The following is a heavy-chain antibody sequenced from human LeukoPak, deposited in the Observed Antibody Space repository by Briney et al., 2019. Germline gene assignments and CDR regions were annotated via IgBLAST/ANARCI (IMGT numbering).Heavy chain of an antibody. CDR2: ITGDGGGT. D-gene: IGHD1-26*01. Sequence: GGSLRLSCTASGFTFRSYVMSWVRQTPEKGLEWVSAITGDGGGTNHADSVKGRFTISRDSSKNTLYMQMNSLRAEDTAVYYCAKETSSGNFVTIDCWGQGALVTVSS. CDR1: GFTFRSYV. V-gene: IGHV3-23*01. J-gene: IGHJ4*02. CDR3: AKETSSGNFVTIDC.